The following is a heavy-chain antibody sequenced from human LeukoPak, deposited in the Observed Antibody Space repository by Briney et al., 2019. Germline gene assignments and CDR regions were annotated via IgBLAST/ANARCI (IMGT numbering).Heavy chain of an antibody. CDR3: ARDRARYSSSWYGTYFDY. CDR1: GASISSGGYY. Sequence: PSQTLSLTCVVSGASISSGGYYWSWIRQHPGKGLEWIGYIYYSGSTYYNPSLKSRVTISVDTSKNQFSLKLSSVTAADTAVYYCARDRARYSSSWYGTYFDYWGQGTLVTVSS. V-gene: IGHV4-31*11. D-gene: IGHD6-13*01. CDR2: IYYSGST. J-gene: IGHJ4*02.